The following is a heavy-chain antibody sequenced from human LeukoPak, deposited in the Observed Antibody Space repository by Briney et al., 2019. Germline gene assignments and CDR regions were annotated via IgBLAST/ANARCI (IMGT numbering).Heavy chain of an antibody. J-gene: IGHJ4*02. Sequence: SETLSLTCAVAGGSVNSNHFWGWIRQPPGKGLEWIGSIFYTGSTYYNPSLKSRVTISVDTSKNHFSLEVNSVTAADTAMYYCARHEQWLLWVAYWGQGTLVTVSS. V-gene: IGHV4-39*01. CDR1: GGSVNSNHF. CDR2: IFYTGST. CDR3: ARHEQWLLWVAY. D-gene: IGHD6-19*01.